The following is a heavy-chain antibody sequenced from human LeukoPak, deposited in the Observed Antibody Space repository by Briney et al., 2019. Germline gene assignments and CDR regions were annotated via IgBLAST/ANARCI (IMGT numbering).Heavy chain of an antibody. J-gene: IGHJ4*02. V-gene: IGHV1-8*02. Sequence: ASVKVSCKASGYTFTSYYMHWVRQATGQGLEWMGWMNPNSGSTGYAQKFQGRVTRTRNTSTSTACMELTSLRFEDTAVYYCARGKSSSWPDYWGQGTLVVVSS. CDR1: GYTFTSYY. CDR3: ARGKSSSWPDY. D-gene: IGHD6-13*01. CDR2: MNPNSGST.